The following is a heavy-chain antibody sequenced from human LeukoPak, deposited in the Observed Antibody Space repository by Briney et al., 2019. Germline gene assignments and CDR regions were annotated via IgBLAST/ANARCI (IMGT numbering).Heavy chain of an antibody. J-gene: IGHJ4*02. CDR2: INSDGSST. CDR1: GFTFSSYW. Sequence: GGSLRLSCAASGFTFSSYWMHWVRQAPGKGRVWVSRINSDGSSTSYADSVKGRVTISRDNAKNTLYLKMNSLRAEDTAVYYCARDFGGSYYSWGQGTLVTVSS. D-gene: IGHD1-26*01. CDR3: ARDFGGSYYS. V-gene: IGHV3-74*01.